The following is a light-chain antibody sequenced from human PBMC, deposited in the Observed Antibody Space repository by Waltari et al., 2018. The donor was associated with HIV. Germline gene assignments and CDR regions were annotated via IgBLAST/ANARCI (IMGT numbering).Light chain of an antibody. Sequence: QSALTQPASVSGSPGQSITISCTGTSSDVGGYNYVSWYQQHPGKAPKLMIYEVTSLPSGVSNRFSGSKSGDTASLTISGLPAEDEADYYCSSYTSSTTPYVFGAGTKVTVL. CDR3: SSYTSSTTPYV. J-gene: IGLJ1*01. CDR2: EVT. V-gene: IGLV2-14*01. CDR1: SSDVGGYNY.